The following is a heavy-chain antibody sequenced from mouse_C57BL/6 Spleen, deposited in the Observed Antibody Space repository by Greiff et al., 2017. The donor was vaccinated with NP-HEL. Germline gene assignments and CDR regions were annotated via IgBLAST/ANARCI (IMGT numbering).Heavy chain of an antibody. CDR3: TTGPYGSRRRDYARDY. CDR2: IDPENGDT. Sequence: VQLQQSGAELVRPGASVKLSCTASGFNIKDDYMHWVKQRPEQGLEWIGWIDPENGDTEYASKFQGKATITADTSSNTAYLQLSSLTSEDTAVYYCTTGPYGSRRRDYARDYWGQGTSVTVSS. J-gene: IGHJ4*01. V-gene: IGHV14-4*01. CDR1: GFNIKDDY. D-gene: IGHD1-1*01.